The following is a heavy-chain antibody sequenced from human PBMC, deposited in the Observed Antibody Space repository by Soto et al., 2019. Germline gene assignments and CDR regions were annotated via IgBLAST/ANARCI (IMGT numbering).Heavy chain of an antibody. V-gene: IGHV1-8*01. Sequence: EASVKVSCNASGYTFTSYDIKWVRQATGQGLEWMGWMNPNSGNTGYAQKFQGRVTMTRNTSISTAYMELSSLRSEDTAVYYCARDYAYYDFWNGYSRDNWFDPWVQGTLVTVSS. J-gene: IGHJ5*02. CDR1: GYTFTSYD. CDR2: MNPNSGNT. D-gene: IGHD3-3*01. CDR3: ARDYAYYDFWNGYSRDNWFDP.